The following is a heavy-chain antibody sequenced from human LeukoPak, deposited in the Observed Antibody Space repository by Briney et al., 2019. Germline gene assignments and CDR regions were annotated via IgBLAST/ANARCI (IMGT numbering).Heavy chain of an antibody. CDR2: IYPRDSDT. J-gene: IGHJ4*02. CDR3: ARRYYGSETYYFDY. CDR1: GYSFISYW. V-gene: IGHV5-51*01. D-gene: IGHD3-10*01. Sequence: GESLEISCQGSGYSFISYWIGWVRQMPGKGLEWMGIIYPRDSDTRYSPTFQGQVTFSADKSISTVYLQWSSLEASDTAIYYCARRYYGSETYYFDYWGQGTPVTVSS.